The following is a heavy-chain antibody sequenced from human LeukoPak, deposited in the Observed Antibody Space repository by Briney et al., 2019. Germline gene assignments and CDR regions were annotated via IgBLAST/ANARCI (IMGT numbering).Heavy chain of an antibody. D-gene: IGHD3-10*01. CDR2: IRSKANSYAT. J-gene: IGHJ4*02. Sequence: GGSLRLSCAASGFTFSGSAMHWVRQASGKGLEWVGRIRSKANSYATAYAASVKGRFTISRDDSKNTAYLQMNSLKTEDTAVYYCARGGLFGGIDYWGQGTLVTVSS. CDR3: ARGGLFGGIDY. CDR1: GFTFSGSA. V-gene: IGHV3-73*01.